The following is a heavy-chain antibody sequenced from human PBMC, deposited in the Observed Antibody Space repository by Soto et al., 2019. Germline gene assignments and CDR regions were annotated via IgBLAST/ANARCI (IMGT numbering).Heavy chain of an antibody. J-gene: IGHJ4*02. CDR3: TRAAWFPYLSFY. Sequence: PGGSLRLSCSASGFTFSRFVMSWVRQAPGKGLEWISYISSSGSTAYYASSVEGRFTISRDNANNSVYLQMDSLRAEDTALYYCTRAAWFPYLSFYWGQGALVTVSS. CDR2: ISSSGSTA. V-gene: IGHV3-48*03. CDR1: GFTFSRFV. D-gene: IGHD3-10*01.